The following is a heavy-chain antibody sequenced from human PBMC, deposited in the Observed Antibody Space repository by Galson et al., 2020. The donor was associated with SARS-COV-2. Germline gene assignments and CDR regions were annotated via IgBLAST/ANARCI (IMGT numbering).Heavy chain of an antibody. CDR3: AKDSYYDILTGSLYHYGMDV. CDR1: GFTFSTYW. CDR2: IKQDGSDK. J-gene: IGHJ6*02. D-gene: IGHD3-9*01. V-gene: IGHV3-7*01. Sequence: QLGESLKISCAASGFTFSTYWMSWVRQAPGKGLEWVANIKQDGSDKYYVDSVKGRFTISRDNTKNSLYLQMNSLRAEDTAVYYCAKDSYYDILTGSLYHYGMDVWGQGTTVTVSS.